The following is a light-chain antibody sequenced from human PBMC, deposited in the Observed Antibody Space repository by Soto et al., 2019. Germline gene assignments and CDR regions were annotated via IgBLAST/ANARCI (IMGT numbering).Light chain of an antibody. Sequence: VLTQSPGTLSLSPGERTTLSCRASQNIRGNELAWYQQKPGQPPRLLIYRGSSRAPGIPDMFSGRGSGTEFTLAISRLEPEDFAVYYCQDSGTSAPWTFGQGTRVEIK. CDR3: QDSGTSAPWT. V-gene: IGKV3-20*01. CDR1: QNIRGNE. CDR2: RGS. J-gene: IGKJ1*01.